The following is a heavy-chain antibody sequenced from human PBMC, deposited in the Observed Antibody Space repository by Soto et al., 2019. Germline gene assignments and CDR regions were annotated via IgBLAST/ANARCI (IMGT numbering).Heavy chain of an antibody. CDR2: INPNSGGT. V-gene: IGHV1-2*02. Sequence: ASVRVSCKASGYTFTGYYMHWVRQAPGQGLEWMGWINPNSGGTNYAQKFQGRVTMTRDTSISTAYMELSRLRSDDTAVYYCARAIIAARPNFDYWGQGTLVTVSS. J-gene: IGHJ4*02. D-gene: IGHD6-6*01. CDR1: GYTFTGYY. CDR3: ARAIIAARPNFDY.